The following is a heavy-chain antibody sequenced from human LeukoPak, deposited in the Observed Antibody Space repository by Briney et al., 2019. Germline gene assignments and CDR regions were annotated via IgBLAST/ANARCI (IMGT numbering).Heavy chain of an antibody. CDR3: LVVVAATSFDY. J-gene: IGHJ4*02. Sequence: GGSLRLSCAASGFTFSGSAMHWVRQASGKGLEWVGRIRSKANSYATAYAASVKGRFTISRDDSKNTAYLQMNSLKTEDTAVYYCLVVVAATSFDYWGQGTLVTVSS. D-gene: IGHD2-15*01. V-gene: IGHV3-73*01. CDR2: IRSKANSYAT. CDR1: GFTFSGSA.